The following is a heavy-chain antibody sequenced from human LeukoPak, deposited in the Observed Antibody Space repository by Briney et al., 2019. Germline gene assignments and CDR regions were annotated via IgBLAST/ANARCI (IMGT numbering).Heavy chain of an antibody. J-gene: IGHJ4*02. D-gene: IGHD5-18*01. CDR1: GFTFSSYA. CDR3: AKEHGIWLSPHFDY. CDR2: ISGSGGST. V-gene: IGHV3-23*01. Sequence: GGSLRLSCAASGFTFSSYAMSWVRQAPGEGREWVSAISGSGGSTYYADSVKGRFTISRDNSKNTLYLQMNSLRAEDTALYYCAKEHGIWLSPHFDYWGQGTLATVSS.